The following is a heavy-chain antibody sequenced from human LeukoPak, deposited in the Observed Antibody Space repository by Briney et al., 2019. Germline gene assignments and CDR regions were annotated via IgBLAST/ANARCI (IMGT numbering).Heavy chain of an antibody. CDR2: INHSGSI. CDR1: GGSFSGYY. D-gene: IGHD3-9*01. Sequence: SETLSLTCAVYGGSFSGYYWSWIRQPPGKGLEWMGEINHSGSINYNPSLKSRVTISVDTSKNQFSLKLSSVTAADTAVHYCASTKSRYFDWLYRYWGQGTLVTVSS. CDR3: ASTKSRYFDWLYRY. J-gene: IGHJ4*02. V-gene: IGHV4-34*01.